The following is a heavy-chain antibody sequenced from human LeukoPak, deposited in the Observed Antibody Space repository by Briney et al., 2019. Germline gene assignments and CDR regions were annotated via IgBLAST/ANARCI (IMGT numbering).Heavy chain of an antibody. CDR2: IYYSGST. D-gene: IGHD3-9*01. CDR3: ARGRATGYVDY. V-gene: IGHV4-31*03. CDR1: GGSISSGGYH. Sequence: SETLSLTCTVSGGSISSGGYHWSWIRQHPGKGLEWIGYIYYSGSTYYNPSLKSRVTISVDTSKNQFSLKLSSVTAADTAVYYCARGRATGYVDYWGQGTLVTVSS. J-gene: IGHJ4*02.